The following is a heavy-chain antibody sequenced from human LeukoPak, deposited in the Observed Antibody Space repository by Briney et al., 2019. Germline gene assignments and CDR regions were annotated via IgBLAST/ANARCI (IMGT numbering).Heavy chain of an antibody. J-gene: IGHJ4*02. Sequence: SETLSLTCAVYGGSFSGYYWSWIRQPPGKGLEWIGEINHSGSTNYNPSLKSRVTISVDTSKNQFSLKLSSVTAADTAVYYCARDRDYLGQGTLVTVSS. CDR3: ARDRDY. V-gene: IGHV4-34*01. CDR1: GGSFSGYY. CDR2: INHSGST.